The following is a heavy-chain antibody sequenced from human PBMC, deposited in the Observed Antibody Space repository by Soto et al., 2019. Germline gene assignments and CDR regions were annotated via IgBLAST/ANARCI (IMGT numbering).Heavy chain of an antibody. CDR2: MSSSSSYI. CDR3: ARVEGLGYCSSTSCHHEPHLMDV. CDR1: GLTFSSYR. V-gene: IGHV3-21*01. J-gene: IGHJ6*02. Sequence: SGGSQSLSCAASGLTFSSYRWNWVRPPPGKGLEWVPSMSSSSSYIYYADSVKGRFTISRDNAKNSLYLQMNSLRAEDTAVYYCARVEGLGYCSSTSCHHEPHLMDVWGQGTTVTFSS. D-gene: IGHD2-2*01.